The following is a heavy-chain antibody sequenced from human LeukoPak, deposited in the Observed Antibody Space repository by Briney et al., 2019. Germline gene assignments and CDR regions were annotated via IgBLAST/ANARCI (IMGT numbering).Heavy chain of an antibody. CDR1: GFTVSSNY. D-gene: IGHD1-26*01. V-gene: IGHV3-53*01. Sequence: GGSLRLSCAASGFTVSSNYMTWVRQAPVKGLEWVSVIYSGGSTYYADSMKGRFTISRDNSKNTLYLQMNSLRAEDTAVYYCARAGSYYAFDIWGQGTMVTVSS. J-gene: IGHJ3*02. CDR3: ARAGSYYAFDI. CDR2: IYSGGST.